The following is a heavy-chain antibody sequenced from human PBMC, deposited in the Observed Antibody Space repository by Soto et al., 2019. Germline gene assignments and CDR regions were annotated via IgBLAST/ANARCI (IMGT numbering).Heavy chain of an antibody. V-gene: IGHV4-39*01. J-gene: IGHJ4*02. D-gene: IGHD3-9*01. CDR3: ARRRPYDILTGYPGNYFDY. Sequence: QLQLQESGPGLVKPSETLSLTCTVSGGSISSSSYYWGWIRQPPGKGLEWIGSIYYSGSTYYNPSLKSRVTISVDTSKNQFSLKLSSVTAADTAVYYCARRRPYDILTGYPGNYFDYWGQGTLVTVSS. CDR1: GGSISSSSYY. CDR2: IYYSGST.